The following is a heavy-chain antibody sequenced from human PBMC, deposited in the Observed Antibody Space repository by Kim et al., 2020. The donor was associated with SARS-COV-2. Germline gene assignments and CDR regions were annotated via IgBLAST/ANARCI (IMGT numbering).Heavy chain of an antibody. V-gene: IGHV4-59*13. CDR3: ARGEQWQDFDY. CDR1: GGSINYY. D-gene: IGHD6-19*01. J-gene: IGHJ4*02. Sequence: SETLSLTCTVSGGSINYYWSWIRQPPGKGLEWIGYIYYSGSADYNPSLKSRVTISVDMFKKQFYLKLSSVTAADTAVYYCARGEQWQDFDYWGQGTLVTVSS. CDR2: IYYSGSA.